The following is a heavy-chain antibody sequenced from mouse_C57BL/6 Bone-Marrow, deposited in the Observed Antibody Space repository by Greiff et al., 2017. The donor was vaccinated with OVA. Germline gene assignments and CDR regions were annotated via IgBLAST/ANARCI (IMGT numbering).Heavy chain of an antibody. CDR3: ARLRLGQWFAY. CDR1: GYTFTSYW. V-gene: IGHV1-64*01. J-gene: IGHJ3*01. CDR2: IHPNSGST. D-gene: IGHD4-1*01. Sequence: QVQLQQPGAELVKPGASVKLSCKASGYTFTSYWMHWVKQRPGQGLEWIGMIHPNSGSTNYNEKFKSKATLTVDKSSSTAYMQLSILTSEDSAVYYCARLRLGQWFAYWGQGTLVTVSA.